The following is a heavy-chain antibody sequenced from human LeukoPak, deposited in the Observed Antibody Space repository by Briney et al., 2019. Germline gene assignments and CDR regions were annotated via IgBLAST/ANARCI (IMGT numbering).Heavy chain of an antibody. CDR2: ISAYNGNT. V-gene: IGHV1-18*01. D-gene: IGHD2-15*01. CDR3: ARRRSSGGSLYYYYYGMDV. CDR1: GYTFTSYG. J-gene: IGHJ6*02. Sequence: ASVKVSCKASGYTFTSYGISRVRQAPGQGLEWMGWISAYNGNTNYAQKLQGRVTMTTDTSTSTAYMELRSLRSDDTAVYYCARRRSSGGSLYYYYYGMDVWGQGTTVTVSS.